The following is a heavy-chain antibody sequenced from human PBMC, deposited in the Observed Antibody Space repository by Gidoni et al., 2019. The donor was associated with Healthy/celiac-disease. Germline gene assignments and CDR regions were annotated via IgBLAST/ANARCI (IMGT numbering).Heavy chain of an antibody. D-gene: IGHD4-17*01. CDR3: AKDRSYGDYREMMTGYFDY. Sequence: EVQLVEPGGGLVQHGRSLRLSCAASGFTFDDYAMHWVRQAPGKGLEWVSGISWNSCSIGYADSVKGRFTIYRDNAKNSLYLQMNSLRAEDTALYYCAKDRSYGDYREMMTGYFDYWGQGTLVTVSS. CDR2: ISWNSCSI. CDR1: GFTFDDYA. J-gene: IGHJ4*02. V-gene: IGHV3-9*01.